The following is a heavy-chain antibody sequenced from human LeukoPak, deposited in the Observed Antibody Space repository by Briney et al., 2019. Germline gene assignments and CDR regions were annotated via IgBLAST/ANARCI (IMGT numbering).Heavy chain of an antibody. CDR2: TYYSSKWYN. CDR1: GDSVSSNSVA. D-gene: IGHD5-12*01. J-gene: IGHJ4*02. CDR3: ARGWLRSSFDL. V-gene: IGHV6-1*01. Sequence: SQTPSLTCAISGDSVSSNSVAWNWIRQSPSRGLEWLGTTYYSSKWYNDYAVSVKGRVTINPDTSKNQFSLQLSSVTPEDTAVYYCARGWLRSSFDLWGQGTLVTVSS.